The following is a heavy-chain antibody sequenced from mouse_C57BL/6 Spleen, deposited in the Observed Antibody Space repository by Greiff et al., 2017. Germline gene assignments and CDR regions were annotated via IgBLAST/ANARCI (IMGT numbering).Heavy chain of an antibody. CDR1: GFSLTSYG. J-gene: IGHJ4*01. D-gene: IGHD1-1*01. V-gene: IGHV2-5*01. CDR3: ATSYGSSPYYYAMDY. CDR2: IWRGGST. Sequence: VQLQQSGPGLVQPSQSLSITCTVSGFSLTSYGVHWVRQSPGKGLEWLGVIWRGGSTDYNAAFMSRLSITKDNSQSQVFFKINMLQSDDTAIYYGATSYGSSPYYYAMDYWGQGTSVTVSS.